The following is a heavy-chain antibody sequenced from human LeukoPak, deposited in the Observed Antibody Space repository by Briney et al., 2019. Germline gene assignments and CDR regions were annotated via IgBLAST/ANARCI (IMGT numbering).Heavy chain of an antibody. CDR3: ARTDRLAGYTYGYFDY. Sequence: SETLSLTCAVYGGSFSGYYWSWVRQPPGKGLEWIGEINHSGSTSYNPSLKSRVAISVDTSKNQFSLKLSSVTAADTAVYYCARTDRLAGYTYGYFDYWGQGTLVTVSS. CDR1: GGSFSGYY. V-gene: IGHV4-34*01. J-gene: IGHJ4*02. CDR2: INHSGST. D-gene: IGHD5-18*01.